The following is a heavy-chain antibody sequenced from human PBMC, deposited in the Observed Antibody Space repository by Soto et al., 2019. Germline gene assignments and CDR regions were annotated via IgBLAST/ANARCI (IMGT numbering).Heavy chain of an antibody. CDR3: AREGPAPYYYYGMDV. J-gene: IGHJ6*02. CDR2: ISGYNGNT. Sequence: QVQLVQSGGEVKKPGASVKVSCKTSGYSFTTDGISWVRQPPGQGLEWMGWISGYNGNTHYAQKFQGRVSMTTDTSTSTAYMELRSLRSDDTAVYYCAREGPAPYYYYGMDVWGQGTTVTVSS. CDR1: GYSFTTDG. V-gene: IGHV1-18*01.